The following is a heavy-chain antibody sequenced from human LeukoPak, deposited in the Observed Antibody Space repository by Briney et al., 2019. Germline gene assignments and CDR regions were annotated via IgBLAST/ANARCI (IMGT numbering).Heavy chain of an antibody. CDR3: ARPHDYGSGMISINAFDM. D-gene: IGHD3-10*01. CDR2: INPNSGGT. V-gene: IGHV1-2*02. Sequence: GASVKVSCKASGYIFTDYYMHWVRQAPGQGLEWMGWINPNSGGTNYAQKFQGRVTMTRDTSISTAYMELSRLRSDDTAVYYCARPHDYGSGMISINAFDMWGQGTMVTVSS. CDR1: GYIFTDYY. J-gene: IGHJ3*02.